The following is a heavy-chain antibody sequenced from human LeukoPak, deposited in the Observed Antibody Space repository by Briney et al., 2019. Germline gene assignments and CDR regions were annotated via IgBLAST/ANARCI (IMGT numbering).Heavy chain of an antibody. CDR2: MYYSGTT. CDR3: ARQRGSGWYHPHLF. CDR1: GGYINTRSYF. D-gene: IGHD6-19*01. Sequence: SETLSLTCSASGGYINTRSYFWGWIRQSPGKGLEWIASMYYSGTTYYNPSLRSRVTISVDTLKSQLSLKLSSVTAADTAVYYCARQRGSGWYHPHLFWGQGILVTVSS. V-gene: IGHV4-39*01. J-gene: IGHJ4*02.